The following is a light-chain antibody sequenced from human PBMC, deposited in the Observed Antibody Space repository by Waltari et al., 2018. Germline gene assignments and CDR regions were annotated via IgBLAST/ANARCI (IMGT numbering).Light chain of an antibody. Sequence: DLQMTQSPATLSASVRDRVTITCRASQNVSSWLAWYQLKPGKAPILLIYETSTSQSGVPSRFSGSGSGTEFTLTISSMQTDDFAAYFCQQYNTYWTFGQGTKVEIK. V-gene: IGKV1-5*03. J-gene: IGKJ1*01. CDR1: QNVSSW. CDR2: ETS. CDR3: QQYNTYWT.